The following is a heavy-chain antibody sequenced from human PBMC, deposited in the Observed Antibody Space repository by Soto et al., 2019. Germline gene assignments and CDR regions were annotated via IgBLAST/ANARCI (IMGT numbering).Heavy chain of an antibody. CDR1: GFAFQTYT. D-gene: IGHD2-8*01. V-gene: IGHV3-21*01. CDR2: ITISGNYI. Sequence: EGQLVESGGGLVKPGGSLRLSCAASGFAFQTYTMEWLRQPPGKGMEWVSSITISGNYIYYADSVKGRFTISRDNGRNSFYLPMNSLRAEDTAVYYCAKVGVLRTNFRWFDLWGQGTLVTVPS. J-gene: IGHJ5*02. CDR3: AKVGVLRTNFRWFDL.